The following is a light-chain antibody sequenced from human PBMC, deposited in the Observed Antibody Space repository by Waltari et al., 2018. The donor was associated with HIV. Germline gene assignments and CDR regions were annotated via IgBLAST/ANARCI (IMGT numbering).Light chain of an antibody. CDR2: LNSDGSH. CDR3: QTWGTGIRV. CDR1: SGHSSYA. Sequence: LVLTQSPSASASLGASVKLTCTLSSGHSSYASAWHQQQPEKGPRYLRKLNSDGSHSKGDGIPDRFSGSSSGAERYLTISSLQSEDEADYYCQTWGTGIRVFGGGTKLTVL. J-gene: IGLJ3*02. V-gene: IGLV4-69*01.